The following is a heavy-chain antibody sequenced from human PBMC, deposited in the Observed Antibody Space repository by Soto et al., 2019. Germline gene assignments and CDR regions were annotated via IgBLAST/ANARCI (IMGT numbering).Heavy chain of an antibody. CDR1: GFTFSSYG. CDR2: ISYDGSNK. Sequence: QVQLVESGGGVVQPGRSLRLSCAASGFTFSSYGMHWVRQAPGKGLEWVAVISYDGSNKYYADSVKGRFTISRDNSKNTLYLQMNSLRAEDTAVYYCAKVPPIGDFWSGYYITYFQHWGQGTLVTVSS. CDR3: AKVPPIGDFWSGYYITYFQH. D-gene: IGHD3-3*01. J-gene: IGHJ1*01. V-gene: IGHV3-30*18.